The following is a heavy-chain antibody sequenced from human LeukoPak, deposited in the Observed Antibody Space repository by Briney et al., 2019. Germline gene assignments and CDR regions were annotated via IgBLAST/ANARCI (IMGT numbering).Heavy chain of an antibody. Sequence: ASVKVSCKASGYTFTTYYMHWVRQAPGQGLEWMGVINPIGGSTNYARNFQGRVTVTRDSSTNTVYMELSSLRSEDTAVYYCAIISYDAIHWGQGTLVTVSS. J-gene: IGHJ4*02. CDR2: INPIGGST. CDR3: AIISYDAIH. D-gene: IGHD3-22*01. V-gene: IGHV1-46*01. CDR1: GYTFTTYY.